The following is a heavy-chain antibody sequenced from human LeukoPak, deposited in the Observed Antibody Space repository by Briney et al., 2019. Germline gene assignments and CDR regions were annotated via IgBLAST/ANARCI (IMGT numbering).Heavy chain of an antibody. CDR1: GDTFNNYA. CDR2: IIPIFGTA. CDR3: ARPSRGSSGYDAFDI. V-gene: IGHV1-69*13. Sequence: SVKVSCKASGDTFNNYAITWVRQAPRQGLEWMGGIIPIFGTANYAQKFQGRVTITADESTNTASMDLSSLRSEDTAVYYCARPSRGSSGYDAFDIWGQGTMVTVSS. J-gene: IGHJ3*02. D-gene: IGHD3-22*01.